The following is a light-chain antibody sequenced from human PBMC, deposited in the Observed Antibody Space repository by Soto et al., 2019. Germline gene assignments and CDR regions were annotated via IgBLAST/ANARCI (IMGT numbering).Light chain of an antibody. J-gene: IGLJ1*01. CDR2: EGT. CDR1: SRVVGSYNL. CDR3: CSFAGSSTYV. V-gene: IGLV2-23*01. Sequence: SVLTQPASLFGCPGQSIPISRPWTSRVVGSYNLVSWYQQHPGNAPKLIIYEGTKRPSGVSYRFSGSKSGNTASLTISGLQEEDEGDYHCCSFAGSSTYVFGTGTKVTVL.